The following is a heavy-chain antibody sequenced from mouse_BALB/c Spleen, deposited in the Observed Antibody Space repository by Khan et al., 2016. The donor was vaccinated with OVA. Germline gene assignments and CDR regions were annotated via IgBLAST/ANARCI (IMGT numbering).Heavy chain of an antibody. J-gene: IGHJ2*01. CDR2: INIYTGEP. V-gene: IGHV9-1*02. CDR1: GYTFTNYA. Sequence: QIQLVQSGPELKTPGETVKISCKASGYTFTNYAMNWVKQAPGKGLTWMGWINIYTGEPTYGDDFKGRFAFSLSTSATTVYLHINNLKNEDMATYYCARSRGNYLLDHWGQGTTLTVSS. CDR3: ARSRGNYLLDH. D-gene: IGHD2-1*01.